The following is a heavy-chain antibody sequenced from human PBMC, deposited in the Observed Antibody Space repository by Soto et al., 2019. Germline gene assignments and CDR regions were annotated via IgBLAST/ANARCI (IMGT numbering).Heavy chain of an antibody. D-gene: IGHD3-3*01. CDR2: IYYSGST. CDR1: GGSISSSSYY. J-gene: IGHJ6*02. CDR3: AGHYDFWSGYYKANYYYYYGMDV. V-gene: IGHV4-39*01. Sequence: PSETLSLTCTVSGGSISSSSYYWGWIRQPPGKGLEWIGSIYYSGSTYYNPSLKSRVTISVDTSKNQFSLRLSSVTAADTAVYYCAGHYDFWSGYYKANYYYYYGMDVWGQGTTVT.